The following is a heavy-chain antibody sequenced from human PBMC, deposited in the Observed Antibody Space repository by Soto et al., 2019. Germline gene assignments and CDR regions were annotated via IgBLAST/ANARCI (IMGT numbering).Heavy chain of an antibody. CDR1: GYPFTSYD. D-gene: IGHD6-19*01. CDR3: ARTTRSGYSGAWSPFDY. V-gene: IGHV1-8*01. CDR2: MNPNSGHT. Sequence: QVQLVQSGAEVKKPGASVKVSCKASGYPFTSYDINWVRQATGQGLEWMGWMNPNSGHTGYAEKFLGSVTMTSNTSITTAYMELSSLRSDDTAVYYCARTTRSGYSGAWSPFDYWGQGTLVTVSS. J-gene: IGHJ4*02.